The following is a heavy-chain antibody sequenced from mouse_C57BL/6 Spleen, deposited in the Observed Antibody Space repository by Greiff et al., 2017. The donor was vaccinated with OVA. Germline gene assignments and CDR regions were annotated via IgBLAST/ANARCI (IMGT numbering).Heavy chain of an antibody. CDR2: FYPGSGSI. V-gene: IGHV1-62-2*01. J-gene: IGHJ2*01. Sequence: QVQLQQSGAELVKPGASVKLSCKASGYTFTEYTIHWVKQRSGQGLEWIGWFYPGSGSIKYNEKFKDKATLTADKSSSKVYMELSRLTSEDSAVYFCARHEDTYYSNYLYYFDYWGQGTTLTVSS. CDR3: ARHEDTYYSNYLYYFDY. D-gene: IGHD2-5*01. CDR1: GYTFTEYT.